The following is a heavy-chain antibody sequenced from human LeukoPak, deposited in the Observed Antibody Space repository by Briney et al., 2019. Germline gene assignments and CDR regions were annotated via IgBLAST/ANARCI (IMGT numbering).Heavy chain of an antibody. V-gene: IGHV1-58*02. CDR2: IVVGSGNT. CDR3: AATLRFLEWLRYYYMDV. D-gene: IGHD3-3*01. J-gene: IGHJ6*03. CDR1: GFTFTSSA. Sequence: ASVKVSCKASGFTFTSSAMQWVRQARGHRLEWIGWIVVGSGNTNYAQKFQERVTITRDMSTSTAYMQPSSLRSEDQAVYYCAATLRFLEWLRYYYMDVGGKGTTVTVSS.